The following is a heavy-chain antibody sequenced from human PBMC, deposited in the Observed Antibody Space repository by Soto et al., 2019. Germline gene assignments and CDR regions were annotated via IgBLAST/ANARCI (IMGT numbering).Heavy chain of an antibody. V-gene: IGHV1-69*04. CDR2: IIPILGIA. CDR3: ARDRGMATINFDY. CDR1: GGTFSSYT. J-gene: IGHJ4*02. Sequence: SAKVSCKASGGTFSSYTISWVRQAPGQGLEWMGRIIPILGIANYAQKFQGRVTITADKSTSTAYMELSSLRSEDTAVYYCARDRGMATINFDYWGQGTLVTVSS. D-gene: IGHD5-12*01.